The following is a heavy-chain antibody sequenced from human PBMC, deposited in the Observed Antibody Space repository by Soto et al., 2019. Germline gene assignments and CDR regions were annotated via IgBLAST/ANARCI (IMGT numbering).Heavy chain of an antibody. CDR1: GYTFTSFY. CDR3: ARGLTKGDS. V-gene: IGHV1-46*01. D-gene: IGHD2-21*01. Sequence: QVQLVQSGAEVKNPGASVKVSCKASGYTFTSFYIHCVRQAPGQGLEWMSLIDPNGGSTNYAQNPQGRVTLTRNTSTNTVYMELNSLRSEDTAVYYYARGLTKGDSWGQGTLVTVSS. J-gene: IGHJ5*02. CDR2: IDPNGGST.